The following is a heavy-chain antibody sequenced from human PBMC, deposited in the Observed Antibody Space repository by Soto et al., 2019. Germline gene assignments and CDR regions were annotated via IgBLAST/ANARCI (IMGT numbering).Heavy chain of an antibody. Sequence: GASVKVSCKASGYTFTSYGISWVRQAPGQGLEWMGWISAYNGNTNYAQKLQGRVTMTTDTSTSTAYMELRSLRSDDTAVYYCARTNSIFGVVILDNDPWGQGTLVTVSS. D-gene: IGHD3-3*01. CDR1: GYTFTSYG. J-gene: IGHJ5*02. CDR2: ISAYNGNT. V-gene: IGHV1-18*01. CDR3: ARTNSIFGVVILDNDP.